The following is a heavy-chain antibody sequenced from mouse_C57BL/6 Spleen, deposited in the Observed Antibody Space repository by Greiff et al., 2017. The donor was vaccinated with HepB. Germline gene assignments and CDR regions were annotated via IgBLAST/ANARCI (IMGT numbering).Heavy chain of an antibody. Sequence: VQLQQSGAELVKPGASVKISCKASGYAFSSYWMNWVKQRPGKGLEWIGQIYPGDGDTNYNGKFKGKATLTADKSSSTAYMQRSSLTAEDSAVYFCASSYYYGSSYWYFDVWGTGTTVTVSS. J-gene: IGHJ1*03. CDR3: ASSYYYGSSYWYFDV. CDR1: GYAFSSYW. D-gene: IGHD1-1*01. V-gene: IGHV1-80*01. CDR2: IYPGDGDT.